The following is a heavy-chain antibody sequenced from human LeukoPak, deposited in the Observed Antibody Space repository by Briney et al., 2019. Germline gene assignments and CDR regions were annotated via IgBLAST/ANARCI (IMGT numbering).Heavy chain of an antibody. Sequence: RPSETLSLTCTVSGGSISSYYWSWIRQPPGEGLEWIGYIYYSGSTTYNPSLKSRVTISIDTSKNQFSLKLTSVTAADTALYYCARGANYGDYGLDAFDIWGQGTMVTVSS. V-gene: IGHV4-59*01. CDR3: ARGANYGDYGLDAFDI. CDR1: GGSISSYY. CDR2: IYYSGST. J-gene: IGHJ3*02. D-gene: IGHD4-17*01.